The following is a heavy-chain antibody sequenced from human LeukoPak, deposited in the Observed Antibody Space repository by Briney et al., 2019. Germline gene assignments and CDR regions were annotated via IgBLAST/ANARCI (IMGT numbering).Heavy chain of an antibody. CDR1: RDTFSSSG. CDR2: IVPILRTP. D-gene: IGHD3-22*01. V-gene: IGHV1-69*13. CDR3: ARSKGRRTSGYNHYYAMDV. J-gene: IGHJ6*02. Sequence: SVKVSCKSFRDTFSSSGISWVRQAPGHGLEWMGGIVPILRTPDYAKKFQGKVTITADESTTTAYMELSSLTSEDTAVYYCARSKGRRTSGYNHYYAMDVWGQGTTVTVSS.